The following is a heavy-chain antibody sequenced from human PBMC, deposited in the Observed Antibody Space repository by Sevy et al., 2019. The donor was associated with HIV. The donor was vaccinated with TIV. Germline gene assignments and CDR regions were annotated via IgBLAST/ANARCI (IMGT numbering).Heavy chain of an antibody. D-gene: IGHD2-15*01. J-gene: IGHJ3*02. Sequence: GGSLRLSCAASGFAFSSYAMHWVRQAPGKGLEWVAVISCDGSNKCYSDSVKGRFTISRDNSKSTLYLQMNSLRAEDTAVYYRAREGGYCSGGSCYSYAFDIWGQGTMVTVSS. CDR2: ISCDGSNK. V-gene: IGHV3-30-3*01. CDR1: GFAFSSYA. CDR3: AREGGYCSGGSCYSYAFDI.